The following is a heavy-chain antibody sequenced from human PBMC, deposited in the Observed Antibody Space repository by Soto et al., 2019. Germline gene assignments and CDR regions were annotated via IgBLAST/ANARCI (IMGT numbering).Heavy chain of an antibody. V-gene: IGHV3-33*01. CDR3: ARDDIPGRAVAIYGMDV. CDR1: RFTFSNYG. J-gene: IGHJ6*02. D-gene: IGHD6-19*01. CDR2: IWYDGSNK. Sequence: GGSLRLSCAASRFTFSNYGMHWVRQAPGKGLEWVAVIWYDGSNKYYADSVKGRFTISRDNSKNTLYLQMNSLRAEDTAVYYCARDDIPGRAVAIYGMDVWGQGTTVTVSS.